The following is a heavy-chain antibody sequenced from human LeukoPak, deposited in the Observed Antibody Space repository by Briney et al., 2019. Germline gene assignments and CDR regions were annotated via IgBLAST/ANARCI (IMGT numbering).Heavy chain of an antibody. CDR1: GFTFSTYA. D-gene: IGHD5-12*01. V-gene: IGHV3-23*01. J-gene: IGHJ6*02. Sequence: PGGSLRLSCAASGFTFSTYAMTWVRQAPGKGLEWVSAITAGGGSTYYADSVKGRFTISRANSKNTLYLQMNSLRAEDTAVYYCAKVSYSGYEPTHYYYYYGMDVWGQGTTVTVSS. CDR3: AKVSYSGYEPTHYYYYYGMDV. CDR2: ITAGGGST.